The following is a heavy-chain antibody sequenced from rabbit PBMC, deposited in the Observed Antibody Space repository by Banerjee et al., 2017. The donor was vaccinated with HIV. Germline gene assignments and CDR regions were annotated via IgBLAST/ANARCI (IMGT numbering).Heavy chain of an antibody. Sequence: QEQLEESGGDLVKPEGSLTLTCTASGFSFNNKYVMCWVRQAPGKGLEWIACINTSSGNNVYAIWAKGRFTISKTSSTTVTLQMTSLTAADTATYFCARDFADYIGFGYYFNLWGPGTLVTVS. CDR1: GFSFNNKYV. J-gene: IGHJ4*01. V-gene: IGHV1S45*01. D-gene: IGHD6-1*01. CDR3: ARDFADYIGFGYYFNL. CDR2: INTSSGNN.